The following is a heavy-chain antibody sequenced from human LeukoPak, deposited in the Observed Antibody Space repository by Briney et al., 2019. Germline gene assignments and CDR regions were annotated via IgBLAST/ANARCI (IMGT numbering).Heavy chain of an antibody. CDR3: ARTPADFNTVTPTDVRY. CDR1: GYTFKSYG. CDR2: ISGYNGNT. J-gene: IGHJ4*02. Sequence: ASVKVSCKASGYTFKSYGVSWVRQAPGQGLEWMGWISGYNGNTNYAQKLQGRVTMTTDTSTSTAYMELRSLRSDDTAVYYCARTPADFNTVTPTDVRYWGQGTLVTVSS. D-gene: IGHD4-17*01. V-gene: IGHV1-18*01.